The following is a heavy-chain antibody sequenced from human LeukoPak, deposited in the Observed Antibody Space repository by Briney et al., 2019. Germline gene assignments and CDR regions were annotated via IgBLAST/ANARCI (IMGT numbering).Heavy chain of an antibody. CDR2: INPNSGGT. CDR3: ARCEEQWLVPDY. D-gene: IGHD6-19*01. Sequence: ASVKVSCKASGGTFSSYAISWVRQAPGQGLEWMGRINPNSGGTNYAQKFQGRVTMTRDTSISTVYMELSRLRSDDTAVYYCARCEEQWLVPDYWGQGTLVTVSS. J-gene: IGHJ4*02. CDR1: GGTFSSYA. V-gene: IGHV1-2*06.